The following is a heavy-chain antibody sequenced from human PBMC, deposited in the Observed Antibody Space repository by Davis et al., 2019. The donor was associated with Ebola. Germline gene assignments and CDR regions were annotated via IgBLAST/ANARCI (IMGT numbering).Heavy chain of an antibody. CDR3: ARGGYSSSWYAFDI. CDR1: GGTFSSYA. V-gene: IGHV1-18*01. J-gene: IGHJ3*02. D-gene: IGHD6-13*01. CDR2: ISAYNGNT. Sequence: AASVKVSCKASGGTFSSYAISWVRQAPGQGLEWMGWISAYNGNTNYAQKLQGRVTMTTDPSTSTAYMELRSLRSDDTAVYYCARGGYSSSWYAFDIWGQGTMVTVSS.